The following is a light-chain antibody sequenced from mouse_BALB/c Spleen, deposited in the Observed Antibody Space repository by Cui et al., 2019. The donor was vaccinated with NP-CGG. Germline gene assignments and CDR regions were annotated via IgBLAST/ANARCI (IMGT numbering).Light chain of an antibody. CDR2: GTN. V-gene: IGLV1*01. J-gene: IGLJ1*01. CDR1: TGAVTTSNY. Sequence: LVTQDSALTTSPGETVTLTCRSSTGAVTTSNYANWVQEKPDHLFTGLIGGTNNRAPGVPARFSGSLIGDKAALTITGAQTEDEAIYFCALWYSNHWVFGGGTKLTVL. CDR3: ALWYSNHWV.